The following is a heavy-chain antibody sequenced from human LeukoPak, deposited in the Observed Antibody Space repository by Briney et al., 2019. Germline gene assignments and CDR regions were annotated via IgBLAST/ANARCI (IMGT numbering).Heavy chain of an antibody. D-gene: IGHD5/OR15-5a*01. J-gene: IGHJ6*02. CDR3: ARSWLVYYWYYGMDV. V-gene: IGHV3-23*01. CDR1: GFAVSSYA. CDR2: ISGSGHST. Sequence: PGGSLRLSCAASGFAVSSYAMNWVRQAPGKGLEWVSGISGSGHSTYHADSVKGRFTISRDNSKNTLYLLMNSLRAEDTAVYYCARSWLVYYWYYGMDVWGQGTTVTVSS.